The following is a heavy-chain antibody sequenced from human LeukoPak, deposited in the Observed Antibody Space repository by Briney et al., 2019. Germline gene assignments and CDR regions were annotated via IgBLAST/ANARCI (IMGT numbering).Heavy chain of an antibody. CDR2: IKQDGSEK. CDR3: ARGGVLGPTYYYYMDV. CDR1: GFTFSSYW. V-gene: IGHV3-7*01. D-gene: IGHD2-8*01. Sequence: PGGSLRLSCAASGFTFSSYWMSWVRQAPGKGLEWVANIKQDGSEKYYVDSVKGRFTISRDNAKNSLYLQMNSLRAEDTAVYYCARGGVLGPTYYYYMDVWGKGTTVTVSS. J-gene: IGHJ6*03.